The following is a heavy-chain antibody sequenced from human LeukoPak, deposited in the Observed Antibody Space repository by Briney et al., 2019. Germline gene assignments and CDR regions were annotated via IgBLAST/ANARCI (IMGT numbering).Heavy chain of an antibody. J-gene: IGHJ3*02. D-gene: IGHD3-22*01. CDR3: ARVYYDSSGDAFDI. CDR2: TYYSGST. CDR1: GGSISSYY. Sequence: PSETLSLTCTVSGGSISSYYWSWIRQPPGKGLEWIGYTYYSGSTNYNPSLKSRVTISVDTSKNQFSLKLSSVTAADTAVYYCARVYYDSSGDAFDIWGQGTMVTVSS. V-gene: IGHV4-59*01.